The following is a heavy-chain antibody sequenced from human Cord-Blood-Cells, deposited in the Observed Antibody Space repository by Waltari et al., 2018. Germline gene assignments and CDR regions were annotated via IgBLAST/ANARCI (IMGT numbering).Heavy chain of an antibody. V-gene: IGHV4-39*01. CDR3: AGAGYCTNGVCYTAPTWDY. D-gene: IGHD2-8*01. J-gene: IGHJ4*02. CDR2: IYYSGST. Sequence: QLQLQESGPGLVKPSETLSLTCTVSGGSISSSSYYWGWIRQPPGKGLEWIGSIYYSGSTYYNPSLKSRVTISVDTSKNQFSLKLSSVTAADTAVYYCAGAGYCTNGVCYTAPTWDYWGQGTLVTVSS. CDR1: GGSISSSSYY.